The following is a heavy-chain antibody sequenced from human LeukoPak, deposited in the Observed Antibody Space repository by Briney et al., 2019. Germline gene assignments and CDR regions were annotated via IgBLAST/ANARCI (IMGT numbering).Heavy chain of an antibody. CDR3: AVNGYSSGWFTKNYFDY. V-gene: IGHV4-34*01. J-gene: IGHJ4*02. D-gene: IGHD6-19*01. Sequence: PSGTLSLTCAVYGGSFSGYYWSWIRQPPGKGLEWIGEINHSGSTNYNPSLKSRVTISVDTSRNQFSLKLSSVTAADTAVYYCAVNGYSSGWFTKNYFDYWGQGTLVTVSS. CDR1: GGSFSGYY. CDR2: INHSGST.